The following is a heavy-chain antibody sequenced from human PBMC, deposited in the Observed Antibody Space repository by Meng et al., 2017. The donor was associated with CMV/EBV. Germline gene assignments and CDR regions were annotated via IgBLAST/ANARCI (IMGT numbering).Heavy chain of an antibody. CDR1: GFTFSNAW. D-gene: IGHD4-11*01. J-gene: IGHJ2*01. V-gene: IGHV3-15*01. CDR3: TTREGTTVTTDWYFDL. CDR2: IKSKTDGGTT. Sequence: GESLKISCAASGFTFSNAWMSWVRQAPGKGLEWVGRIKSKTDGGTTDYAAPVKGRFTISRDDSKNTLYLQMNGLKTEDTAVYYCTTREGTTVTTDWYFDLWGRGTLVTVSS.